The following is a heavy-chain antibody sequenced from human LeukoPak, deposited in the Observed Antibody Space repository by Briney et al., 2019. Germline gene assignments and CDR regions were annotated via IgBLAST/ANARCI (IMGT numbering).Heavy chain of an antibody. CDR3: TRDFDP. J-gene: IGHJ5*02. Sequence: PGGSLRLSCVASGLSFGNYRMDWVRQAPGKGLEWVGNIKQDGSEKYYVDSVKGRFTISRDNAKNSLYLDMNSLRVEDTAIYYCTRDFDPWGQGTLVTVSS. CDR1: GLSFGNYR. V-gene: IGHV3-7*01. CDR2: IKQDGSEK.